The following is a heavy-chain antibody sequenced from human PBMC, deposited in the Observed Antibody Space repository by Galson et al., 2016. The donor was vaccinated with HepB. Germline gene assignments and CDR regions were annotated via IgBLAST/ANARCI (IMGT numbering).Heavy chain of an antibody. V-gene: IGHV3-15*01. CDR1: GFTFRNAW. CDR3: TPEDWNYFNY. D-gene: IGHD1-1*01. Sequence: SVRLSCAASGFTFRNAWMNWVRQAPGKGLEWVGRIKSKTDGGTTDYTAHVKGRFTISRDDSKNTVYLQMNSLKTEDTAVYFCTPEDWNYFNYWGQGTLVTVSS. CDR2: IKSKTDGGTT. J-gene: IGHJ4*02.